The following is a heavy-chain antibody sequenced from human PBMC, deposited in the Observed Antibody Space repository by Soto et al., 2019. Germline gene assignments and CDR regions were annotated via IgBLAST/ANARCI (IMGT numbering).Heavy chain of an antibody. CDR3: ARGIYYDFLCGYYTGTYGMDV. CDR1: GGSISSSSYY. V-gene: IGHV4-39*01. J-gene: IGHJ6*02. CDR2: IYYSGST. D-gene: IGHD3-3*01. Sequence: SETLSLTCTVSGGSISSSSYYWGWIRQPPGKGLEWIGSIYYSGSTYYNPSLKSRVTISVDTSKNQFSLKLSSVTAADTAVYYCARGIYYDFLCGYYTGTYGMDVWGQGITVTVSS.